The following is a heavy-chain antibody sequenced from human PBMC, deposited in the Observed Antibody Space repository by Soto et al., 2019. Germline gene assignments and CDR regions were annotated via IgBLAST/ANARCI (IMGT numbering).Heavy chain of an antibody. CDR3: AREEATAGNDCFDY. CDR1: TGNY. V-gene: IGHV1-2*02. J-gene: IGHJ4*02. Sequence: GASGMVSCKACTGNYLHWVRQAPGQGLEWMGWINPNRGGTHYAEQFQGRVTMTWDTSISTVYMELNSLTSDDTAVYYCAREEATAGNDCFDYWGQGTLVTVSS. D-gene: IGHD6-13*01. CDR2: INPNRGGT.